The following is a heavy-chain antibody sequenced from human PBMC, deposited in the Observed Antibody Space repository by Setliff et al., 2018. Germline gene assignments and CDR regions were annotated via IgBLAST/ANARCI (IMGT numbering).Heavy chain of an antibody. CDR2: TYIGGSA. J-gene: IGHJ3*02. D-gene: IGHD1-26*01. V-gene: IGHV4-4*07. CDR3: ARKGISALSGAFDM. Sequence: ASETLSLTCAVSGDSISGYYWSWIRQPAGKGLEWIGHTYIGGSANYNPSLKSRVTMSVDTSKNQFSLKLSSVTAADTAVYYCARKGISALSGAFDMWGQGTMVTVSS. CDR1: GDSISGYY.